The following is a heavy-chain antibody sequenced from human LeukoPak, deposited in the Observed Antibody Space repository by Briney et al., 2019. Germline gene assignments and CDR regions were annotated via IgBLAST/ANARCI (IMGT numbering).Heavy chain of an antibody. CDR1: GFTFNSYA. V-gene: IGHV3-23*01. CDR3: VKSHAPFDPTIDY. D-gene: IGHD3-10*01. J-gene: IGHJ4*02. CDR2: ISGRGGST. Sequence: GGSLRLSCAASGFTFNSYAMNWVRQAPGKGLEWVSAISGRGGSTYYADSVKGRFTISRDSSKNTLYLQMSSLRAEDAAVYYCVKSHAPFDPTIDYWGQGTLVTVSS.